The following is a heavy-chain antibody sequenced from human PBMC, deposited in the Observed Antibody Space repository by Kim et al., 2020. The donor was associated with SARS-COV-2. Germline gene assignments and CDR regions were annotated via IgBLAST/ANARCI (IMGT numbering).Heavy chain of an antibody. D-gene: IGHD3-9*01. V-gene: IGHV3-21*01. CDR3: ARDPVRYFDWSYDAFDI. Sequence: GGSLRLSCVVSGFSFRSYSMNWVRQAPGKGLEWVSSISSSSSDIYYRDSVKGRFSISRDNAKNSLYLQMNSLRAEDTAVYYCARDPVRYFDWSYDAFDIWGQGTMVTVSS. CDR2: ISSSSSDI. J-gene: IGHJ3*02. CDR1: GFSFRSYS.